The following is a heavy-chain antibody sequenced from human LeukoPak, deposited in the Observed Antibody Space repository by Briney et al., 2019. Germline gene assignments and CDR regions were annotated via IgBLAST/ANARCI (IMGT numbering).Heavy chain of an antibody. CDR1: GGSISSSSYY. CDR3: ARARQDNWNYVSAFDI. J-gene: IGHJ3*02. V-gene: IGHV4-39*07. Sequence: SQTLSLTCTVSGGSISSSSYYWGWLRQPPGKGLEWIGRIYYSGSTYYNPSLKSQVTISVDTSKNQFSLKLSSVTAADTAVYYCARARQDNWNYVSAFDIWGQGTMFTVSS. CDR2: IYYSGST. D-gene: IGHD1-7*01.